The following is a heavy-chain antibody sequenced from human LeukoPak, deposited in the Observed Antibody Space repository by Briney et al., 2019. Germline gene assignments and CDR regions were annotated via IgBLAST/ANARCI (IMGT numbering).Heavy chain of an antibody. CDR1: GFTFRSYA. D-gene: IGHD3-22*01. Sequence: GGSLRLSCAASGFTFRSYAMSWVRQAPGKGLGWVVAISGSGTSTYYADSVKGRFTISRDNSKNTLYLQMNSLRAEDTAVYYCEGTYYYDSGDDYWGQGTLVTVSS. V-gene: IGHV3-23*01. CDR3: EGTYYYDSGDDY. CDR2: ISGSGTST. J-gene: IGHJ4*02.